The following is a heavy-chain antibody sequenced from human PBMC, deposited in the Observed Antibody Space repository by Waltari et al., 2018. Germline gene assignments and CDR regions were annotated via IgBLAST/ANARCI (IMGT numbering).Heavy chain of an antibody. CDR1: GFTFDDYA. CDR2: INWNSDSI. CDR3: LKKNDEVYDRNGLVYDAFDV. D-gene: IGHD3-22*01. Sequence: EVQLVESGGGLVHPGRSLRLSCAASGFTFDDYAMPWVRPAPGKGLEWVAGINWNSDSIGYGDSVKGRFTISRDNARNSLYLQMNSLTTEDTAVYYCLKKNDEVYDRNGLVYDAFDVWGQGTMVTVST. J-gene: IGHJ3*01. V-gene: IGHV3-9*01.